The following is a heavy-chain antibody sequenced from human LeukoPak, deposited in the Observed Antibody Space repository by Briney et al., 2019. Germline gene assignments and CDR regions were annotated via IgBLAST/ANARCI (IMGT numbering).Heavy chain of an antibody. D-gene: IGHD1-1*01. CDR1: RYTFTAYY. V-gene: IGHV1-2*02. CDR2: INPNSVVT. CDR3: AGGVLQRRERYAATGYYGMDV. J-gene: IGHJ6*02. Sequence: APVKGSCKAFRYTFTAYYMHGVRQAPGHRLEWMGWINPNSVVTNYAQKFQGRVTMTRDTSISTAYMELSRLRSDDTAVYYCAGGVLQRRERYAATGYYGMDVWGQGTTVTVSS.